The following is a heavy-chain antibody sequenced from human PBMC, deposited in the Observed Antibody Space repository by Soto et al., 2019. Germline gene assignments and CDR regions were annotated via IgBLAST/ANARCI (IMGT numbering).Heavy chain of an antibody. CDR2: IYYSGST. Sequence: QVQLQESGPGLVKPSETLSLTCTVSGGSVSSGSYYWSWIRQPPGKGLEWIGYIYYSGSTNYNPSRKSRVTISVDTSKNQFSLKLSSVSAADTAVYYCAQSSSWYSNWFDPWGQGTLVAVSS. CDR1: GGSVSSGSYY. J-gene: IGHJ5*02. V-gene: IGHV4-61*01. D-gene: IGHD6-13*01. CDR3: AQSSSWYSNWFDP.